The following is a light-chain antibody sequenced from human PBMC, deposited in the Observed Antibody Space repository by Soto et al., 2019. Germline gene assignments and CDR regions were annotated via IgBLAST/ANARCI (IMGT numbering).Light chain of an antibody. V-gene: IGKV1-33*01. CDR3: QKYNSAPRT. J-gene: IGKJ1*01. Sequence: DIHMTQSPSSLSASVGDRVTITFQASQDISNYLNWYQQKPGKAPKLLIYDASNLETGVPSRFSGSGSGTEFTLTISSLQPEDAATYYCQKYNSAPRTFGQGTKVDI. CDR2: DAS. CDR1: QDISNY.